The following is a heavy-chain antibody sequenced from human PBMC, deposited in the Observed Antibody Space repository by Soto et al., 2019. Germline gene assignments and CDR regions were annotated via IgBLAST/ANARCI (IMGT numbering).Heavy chain of an antibody. CDR2: IIPIFGTA. V-gene: IGHV1-69*13. J-gene: IGHJ4*02. D-gene: IGHD2-8*01. CDR1: GGTFSSYA. Sequence: SVKVSCKASGGTFSSYAISWVRQAPGQGLEWMGGIIPIFGTANYAQKFQGRVTITADESTSTAYMELSSLRSEDTAVYYCARAIVYCTNGVCYPTAFDYWSQGTLVPVSS. CDR3: ARAIVYCTNGVCYPTAFDY.